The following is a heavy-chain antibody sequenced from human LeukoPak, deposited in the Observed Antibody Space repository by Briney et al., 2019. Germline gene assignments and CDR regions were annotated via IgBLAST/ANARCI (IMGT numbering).Heavy chain of an antibody. D-gene: IGHD2-15*01. J-gene: IGHJ6*03. CDR1: GFSFSGYS. CDR2: ISSSGTTI. CDR3: ARELLDYYYMDV. V-gene: IGHV3-48*01. Sequence: PGGSLRLSCAASGFSFSGYSMNWVRQAPGKGLEWVSYISSSGTTIYYADSMKGRFTVSRDNAKNSLSLQMNSLRAEDTAVYYCARELLDYYYMDVWGKGTTVTVSS.